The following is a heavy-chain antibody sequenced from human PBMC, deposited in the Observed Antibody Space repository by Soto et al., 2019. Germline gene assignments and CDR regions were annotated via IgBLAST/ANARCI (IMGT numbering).Heavy chain of an antibody. Sequence: ASVKVSCKASGYTFTSYGISWVRQAPGQGLEWMGWISAYNGNTNYAQKLQGRVTMTTDTSTSIAYMELRSLRSDDTAVYYCARASGYYDFWSGYPGGSGMDVWGQGTTVTVSS. CDR1: GYTFTSYG. V-gene: IGHV1-18*01. J-gene: IGHJ6*02. CDR2: ISAYNGNT. CDR3: ARASGYYDFWSGYPGGSGMDV. D-gene: IGHD3-3*01.